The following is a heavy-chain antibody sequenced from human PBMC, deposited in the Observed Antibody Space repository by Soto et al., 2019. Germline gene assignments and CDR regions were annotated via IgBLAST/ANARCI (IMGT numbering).Heavy chain of an antibody. CDR3: AREMTDPFHWYFDL. J-gene: IGHJ2*01. Sequence: RGAVRLSCAAPGSTFSSDDMHWVRQTPGKGPERVSAIGRGGDTYYAGSVKGRFAISRESAKNSLYLQMNSLGAGDTAVYYCAREMTDPFHWYFDLWGRGTLVTVSS. V-gene: IGHV3-13*01. D-gene: IGHD2-21*02. CDR1: GSTFSSDD. CDR2: IGRGGDT.